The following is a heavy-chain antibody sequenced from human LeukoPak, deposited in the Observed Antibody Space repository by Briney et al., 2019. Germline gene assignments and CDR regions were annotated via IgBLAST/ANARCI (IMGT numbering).Heavy chain of an antibody. D-gene: IGHD3-22*01. Sequence: GASVKVSCKASGYTFTGYYMHWVRQAPGQGLEWMGWINPNSGGTNYARKFQGRVTMTRDTSISTAYMELSRLRSDDTAVYYCARVYYDSSGYLAAVGSSYYFDYWGQGNPGHRLL. V-gene: IGHV1-2*02. J-gene: IGHJ4*02. CDR2: INPNSGGT. CDR3: ARVYYDSSGYLAAVGSSYYFDY. CDR1: GYTFTGYY.